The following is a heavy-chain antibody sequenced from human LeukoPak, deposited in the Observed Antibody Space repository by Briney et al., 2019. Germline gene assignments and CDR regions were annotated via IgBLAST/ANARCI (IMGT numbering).Heavy chain of an antibody. V-gene: IGHV1-2*02. D-gene: IGHD3-16*02. Sequence: GASVKVFCKASGYTFTAYYMHWVRQAPGQGLEWMGWINPNSGGTNYAQKFQDRVTMTRDTSISTAYMELNRLRSDDTAVYYCARDRIEYYYYYGMDVWGQGTTVTVSS. CDR1: GYTFTAYY. CDR2: INPNSGGT. J-gene: IGHJ6*02. CDR3: ARDRIEYYYYYGMDV.